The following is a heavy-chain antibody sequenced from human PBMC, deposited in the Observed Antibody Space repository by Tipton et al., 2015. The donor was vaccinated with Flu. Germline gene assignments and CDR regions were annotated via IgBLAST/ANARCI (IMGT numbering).Heavy chain of an antibody. CDR2: IKQDASEK. CDR1: GFRFNTFW. CDR3: AGGSGWLITD. D-gene: IGHD6-19*01. Sequence: SLRLSCAASGFRFNTFWMNWVRQAPGKGLEWVAIIKQDASEKLYVDSVEDRFTISRDNAKNSLSLQVDSLRGDDAAVYYCAGGSGWLITDWGQGTLVTVSS. J-gene: IGHJ4*02. V-gene: IGHV3-7*01.